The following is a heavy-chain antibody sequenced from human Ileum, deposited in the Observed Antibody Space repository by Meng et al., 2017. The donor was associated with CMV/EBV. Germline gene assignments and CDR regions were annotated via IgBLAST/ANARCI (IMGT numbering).Heavy chain of an antibody. CDR3: ASRGSSTSSHRTGYYYGMDV. CDR1: GYTFTGYY. J-gene: IGHJ6*02. CDR2: INPNSGGP. D-gene: IGHD2-2*01. Sequence: ASVKVTCKASGYTFTGYYMHWLRQAPGQGLEWMGWINPNSGGPNYAQQFQGRVTMTRDTSISTASMELSRMRSDDTAVYYCASRGSSTSSHRTGYYYGMDVWGQGTTVTVSS. V-gene: IGHV1-2*02.